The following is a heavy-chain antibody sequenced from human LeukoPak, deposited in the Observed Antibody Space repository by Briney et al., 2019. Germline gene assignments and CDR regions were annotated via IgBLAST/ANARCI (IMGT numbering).Heavy chain of an antibody. Sequence: GGSLRLSCAASGFTVSSNYKSWVRQAPGKGLEWVSVIYSGGSTYYADSVKGRFTISRDNSKNTLYLQMNSLRAEDTAVYYCARAKYYYDSSGYYYNYWGQGTLVTVSS. CDR1: GFTVSSNY. D-gene: IGHD3-22*01. CDR2: IYSGGST. V-gene: IGHV3-53*01. CDR3: ARAKYYYDSSGYYYNY. J-gene: IGHJ4*02.